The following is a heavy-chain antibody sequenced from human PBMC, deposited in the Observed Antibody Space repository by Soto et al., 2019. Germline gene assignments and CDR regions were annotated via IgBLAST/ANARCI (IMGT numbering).Heavy chain of an antibody. CDR3: TTDLNYGSGSYIFDY. CDR2: IKSKTDGGTT. V-gene: IGHV3-15*07. J-gene: IGHJ4*02. D-gene: IGHD3-10*01. Sequence: PGGSLRLSCAASGFTFSNAWMNWVRQAPGKGLEWVGRIKSKTDGGTTDYAAPVKGRFTISRDDSKNTLYLQMNSLKTEDTAVYYCTTDLNYGSGSYIFDYWGQGTLVTVSS. CDR1: GFTFSNAW.